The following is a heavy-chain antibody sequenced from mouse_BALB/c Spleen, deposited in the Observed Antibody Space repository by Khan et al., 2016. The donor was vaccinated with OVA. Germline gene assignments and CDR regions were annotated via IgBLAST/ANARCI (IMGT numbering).Heavy chain of an antibody. CDR2: INPSHGYT. CDR3: VRDGAYHRNDGWFAY. Sequence: QVQLKQSGAELARPGASVKMSCKASGYTFTSYTIHWIKKRPGQGLEWIGYINPSHGYTNNNQKFKDKATLTTDTSSTTAYLQLSSLTSDDSAVYNCVRDGAYHRNDGWFAYWGQGTLVTVSA. D-gene: IGHD2-14*01. J-gene: IGHJ3*01. V-gene: IGHV1-4*01. CDR1: GYTFTSYT.